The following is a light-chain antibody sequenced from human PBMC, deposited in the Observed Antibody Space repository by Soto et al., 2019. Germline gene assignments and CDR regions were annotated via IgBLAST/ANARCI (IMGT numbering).Light chain of an antibody. Sequence: DIQMTQSPSTLSGSVGDRVTITCRASQTISSWLAWYQQKPGKAPKLLIYKASTLKSGVPSRFSGSGSGTDFTLTISSLQTEDFATYYCLQDYNYPLTFGGGTKVDI. CDR3: LQDYNYPLT. J-gene: IGKJ4*01. CDR2: KAS. CDR1: QTISSW. V-gene: IGKV1-5*03.